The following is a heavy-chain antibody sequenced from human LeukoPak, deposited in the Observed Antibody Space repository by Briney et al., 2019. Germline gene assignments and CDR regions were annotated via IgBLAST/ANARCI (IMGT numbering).Heavy chain of an antibody. Sequence: ASETLSLTCTVSGGSISSSSYYWGWIRQPPGKGLEWIGSIYYSGSTYYNPSLKSRVTMAVDTSKNQFSLRLTSVTAADTAVYFCTREDYGDASIDYWGQGTLVTVSS. CDR1: GGSISSSSYY. CDR3: TREDYGDASIDY. J-gene: IGHJ4*02. CDR2: IYYSGST. D-gene: IGHD4-17*01. V-gene: IGHV4-39*07.